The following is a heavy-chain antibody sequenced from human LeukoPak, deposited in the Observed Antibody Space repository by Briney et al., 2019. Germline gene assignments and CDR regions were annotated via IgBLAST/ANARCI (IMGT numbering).Heavy chain of an antibody. CDR2: LYTSGST. CDR3: ACSSSGWFWNY. D-gene: IGHD6-19*01. J-gene: IGHJ4*02. V-gene: IGHV4-4*07. CDR1: DGSISNYY. Sequence: SETLSLTCTVSDGSISNYYWSWIRQPAGKGLEWIGRLYTSGSTNYNPSLKSRVTMSVDTSKNQFSLKLSSVTAADTAVYYCACSSSGWFWNYWGQGTLDTVSS.